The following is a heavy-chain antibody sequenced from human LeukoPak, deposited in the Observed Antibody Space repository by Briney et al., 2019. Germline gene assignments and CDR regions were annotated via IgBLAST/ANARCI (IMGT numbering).Heavy chain of an antibody. Sequence: ASVKVSCKASGYTFTSYGISRVRQAPGQGLEWMGWISAYNGNTNYAQKLQGRVTMTTDTSTSTAYMELRSLRSDDTAVYYCARDRGYCSGGSCDQRFDYWGQGTLVTVSS. V-gene: IGHV1-18*01. J-gene: IGHJ4*02. D-gene: IGHD2-15*01. CDR2: ISAYNGNT. CDR1: GYTFTSYG. CDR3: ARDRGYCSGGSCDQRFDY.